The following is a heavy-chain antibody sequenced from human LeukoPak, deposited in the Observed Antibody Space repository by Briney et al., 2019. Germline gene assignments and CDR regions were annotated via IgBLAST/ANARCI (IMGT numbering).Heavy chain of an antibody. CDR1: GFTFSSYS. Sequence: PGGSLRLSCAASGFTFSSYSMNWVRQAPGKGLEWVSSISSSSSYIYYADSVKGRFTISRDNSENTLYLQMNSLRAEDTAVYYCANALGATTTKARLDSWGQGTLVTASS. CDR3: ANALGATTTKARLDS. D-gene: IGHD1-26*01. CDR2: ISSSSSYI. V-gene: IGHV3-21*04. J-gene: IGHJ4*02.